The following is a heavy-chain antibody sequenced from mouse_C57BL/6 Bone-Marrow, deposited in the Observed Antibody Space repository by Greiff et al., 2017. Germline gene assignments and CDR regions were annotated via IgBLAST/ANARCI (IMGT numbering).Heavy chain of an antibody. CDR3: ARRDYYGNYPGY. CDR1: GYAFSSYW. D-gene: IGHD2-1*01. Sequence: VQLQQSGAELVKPGASVKISCKASGYAFSSYWMNWVKQRPGKGLEWIGPIYPGDGDTNYNGKFKGKATLTADKSSSTAYMQRSSLTSEDSAVYFGARRDYYGNYPGYWGQGTTLTVSS. CDR2: IYPGDGDT. J-gene: IGHJ2*01. V-gene: IGHV1-80*01.